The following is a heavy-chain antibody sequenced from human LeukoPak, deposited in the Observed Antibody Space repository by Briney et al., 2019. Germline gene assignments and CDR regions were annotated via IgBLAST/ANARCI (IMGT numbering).Heavy chain of an antibody. D-gene: IGHD4-17*01. V-gene: IGHV3-66*01. CDR3: ARDRAGDGGHFDY. Sequence: PGGSLRLSCAASGFTVSNNYMNWVRQAPGKGLEWVSLIYSDGRTYYADSVKGRFTIFRDDSKNTLYLQMNSLRDEDTAVYYCARDRAGDGGHFDYWGQGTLVTVSS. J-gene: IGHJ4*02. CDR2: IYSDGRT. CDR1: GFTVSNNY.